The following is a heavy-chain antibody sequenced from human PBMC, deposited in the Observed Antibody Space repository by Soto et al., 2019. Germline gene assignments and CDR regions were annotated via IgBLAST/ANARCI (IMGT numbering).Heavy chain of an antibody. J-gene: IGHJ4*02. D-gene: IGHD3-22*01. CDR2: INHSGST. CDR1: GGYFSGCY. CDR3: ARVATYYYDSSGYHYQFDD. Sequence: SETLSLTCAGYGGYFSGCYWSWRRQPPGKGLEWIGEINHSGSTNYNPFLKSRVTISVETSKKQFSLKLSSVTDADTAVYSCARVATYYYDSSGYHYQFDDCGPGTLVTVS. V-gene: IGHV4-34*01.